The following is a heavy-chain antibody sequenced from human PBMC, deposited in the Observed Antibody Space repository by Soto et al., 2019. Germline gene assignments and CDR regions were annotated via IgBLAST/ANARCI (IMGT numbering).Heavy chain of an antibody. V-gene: IGHV3-23*01. D-gene: IGHD6-19*01. CDR1: GFTFSSYA. CDR3: AKDRIAVADPVDY. CDR2: LSGSGGST. J-gene: IGHJ4*02. Sequence: QPGGSLRLSCAASGFTFSSYAMSWVRQAPGKGLEWVSGLSGSGGSTYYADSVKGRFTISRDNSKNRLYLQMNSLRAEDTALYYCAKDRIAVADPVDYWGQGTLVTVSS.